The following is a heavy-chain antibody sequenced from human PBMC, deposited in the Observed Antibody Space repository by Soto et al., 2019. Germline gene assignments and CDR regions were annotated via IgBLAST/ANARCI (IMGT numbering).Heavy chain of an antibody. D-gene: IGHD6-6*01. CDR2: IIPIFGTA. Sequence: SVKVSCKASGGTFSSYAISWVRQAPGQGLEWMGGIIPIFGTANYAQKFQGRVTITADESTSTAYMELSSLRSEDTAAYYCARGLGGGSSSSKRYYYYGMDVWGQGTTVTVSS. CDR1: GGTFSSYA. J-gene: IGHJ6*02. V-gene: IGHV1-69*13. CDR3: ARGLGGGSSSSKRYYYYGMDV.